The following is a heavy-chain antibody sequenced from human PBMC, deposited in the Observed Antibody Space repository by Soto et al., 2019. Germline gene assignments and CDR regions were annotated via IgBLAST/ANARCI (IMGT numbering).Heavy chain of an antibody. CDR3: ARAQGSSLGYYYYYGMDV. CDR2: IYPGDSDT. Sequence: PGESLKISCKCSGYSFTSYWIGWVRQMPGKGLEWMGIIYPGDSDTRYSPSFQGQVTISADKSISTAYLQWSSLKASDTAMYYCARAQGSSLGYYYYYGMDVWGQGTTVTVSS. V-gene: IGHV5-51*01. CDR1: GYSFTSYW. J-gene: IGHJ6*02. D-gene: IGHD6-6*01.